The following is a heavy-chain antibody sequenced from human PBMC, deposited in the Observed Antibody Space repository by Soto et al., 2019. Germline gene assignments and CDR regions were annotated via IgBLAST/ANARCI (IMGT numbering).Heavy chain of an antibody. D-gene: IGHD3-10*01. J-gene: IGHJ4*02. V-gene: IGHV3-33*01. CDR2: IWYDGSNK. Sequence: GSLRLSCAAPGFTYSSYGMQWVRQGPGKGLEWVAVIWYDGSNKYYADSVKGRFTIFRDNSKNTLYLQMNSLRAEDTAVYYCARGGDFDYWGQGTLVTVSS. CDR1: GFTYSSYG. CDR3: ARGGDFDY.